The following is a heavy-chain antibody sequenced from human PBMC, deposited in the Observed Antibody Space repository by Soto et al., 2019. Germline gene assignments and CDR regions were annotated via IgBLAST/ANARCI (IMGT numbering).Heavy chain of an antibody. V-gene: IGHV1-18*01. D-gene: IGHD2-15*01. CDR3: ARDSAVVAATHYYYYCSMDV. CDR2: ISAYNGNT. CDR1: GYTFTSYG. Sequence: QVQLVQSGAEVKKPGASVKVSCKASGYTFTSYGISWVRQAPGQGLEWMGWISAYNGNTNYAQKLQGRVTMTTDTTPSTAYMELRSLRSDDTAVYYCARDSAVVAATHYYYYCSMDVWGQGTTVTVSS. J-gene: IGHJ6*02.